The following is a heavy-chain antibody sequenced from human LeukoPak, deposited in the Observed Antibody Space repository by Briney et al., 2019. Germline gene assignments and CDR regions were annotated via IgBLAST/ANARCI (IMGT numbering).Heavy chain of an antibody. V-gene: IGHV3-23*01. CDR2: ISGSGGST. D-gene: IGHD3-22*01. J-gene: IGHJ4*02. CDR1: GFTFSSYA. Sequence: PGGSLRLSCAASGFTFSSYAMSWVRQAPGKGLEWVSTISGSGGSTYYADSVKGRFTISRDNSKNTLYLQMNSLRAEDTAVYYCATDDDSAYYFDYWGQGTLVTVSS. CDR3: ATDDDSAYYFDY.